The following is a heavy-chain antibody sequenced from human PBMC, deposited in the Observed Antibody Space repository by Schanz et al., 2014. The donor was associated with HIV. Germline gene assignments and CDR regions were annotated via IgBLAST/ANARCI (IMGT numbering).Heavy chain of an antibody. D-gene: IGHD1-20*01. V-gene: IGHV3-23*01. Sequence: EVQLLESGGGLKQPGGSLRLSCVVSGFTLKTYAMTWVRQAPGKGLEWVSSISGGSGSTFYADSVKGRFTISRVNSKNTLYLQMNSLRAEDTAIYYCAKTSITLGMDVWGQGTTVTVSS. CDR1: GFTLKTYA. CDR3: AKTSITLGMDV. CDR2: ISGGSGST. J-gene: IGHJ6*02.